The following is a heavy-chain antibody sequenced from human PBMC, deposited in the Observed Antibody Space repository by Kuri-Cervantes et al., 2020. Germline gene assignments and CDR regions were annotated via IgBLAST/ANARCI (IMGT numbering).Heavy chain of an antibody. CDR3: ARDLWFGELFLYYYYGMDV. CDR2: ISYDGSNK. Sequence: GESLKISCAASAFTFSKYAMHWVRQTPGKGLEWVAVISYDGSNKYYADSLKGRFTISRDNSKNTLYLQMNSLRAEDTAVYYCARDLWFGELFLYYYYGMDVWGQGTTVTVSS. J-gene: IGHJ6*02. V-gene: IGHV3-30*01. D-gene: IGHD3-10*01. CDR1: AFTFSKYA.